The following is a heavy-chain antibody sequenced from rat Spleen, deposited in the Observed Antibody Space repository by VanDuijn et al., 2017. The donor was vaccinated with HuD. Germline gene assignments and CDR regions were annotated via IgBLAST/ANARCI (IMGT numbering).Heavy chain of an antibody. CDR3: TRGITIAAISTFDY. D-gene: IGHD1-2*01. J-gene: IGHJ2*01. CDR2: ITNTGGST. V-gene: IGHV5-31*01. Sequence: EVQLVESGGGLVQPGRSLKLSCAASGFTFNNYWMTWIRQAPGKGLEWVASITNTGGSTYYPDSVKGRFTISRDNAKSTLYLQMNSLRSEDTATYYCTRGITIAAISTFDYWGQGVMVTVSS. CDR1: GFTFNNYW.